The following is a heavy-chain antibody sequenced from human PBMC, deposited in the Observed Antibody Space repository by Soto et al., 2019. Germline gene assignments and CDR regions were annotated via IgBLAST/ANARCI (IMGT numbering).Heavy chain of an antibody. CDR2: IYYSGST. Sequence: SETLSLTCTVSGGSISSGDYYWSWIRQPPGKGLEWIGYIYYSGSTYYNPSLKSRVTISVDTSKNQFPLKLSSVTAADTAVYYCARGGCSGGSCYVRTYYYYYGMDVWGQGTTVTVSS. J-gene: IGHJ6*02. V-gene: IGHV4-30-4*01. D-gene: IGHD2-15*01. CDR3: ARGGCSGGSCYVRTYYYYYGMDV. CDR1: GGSISSGDYY.